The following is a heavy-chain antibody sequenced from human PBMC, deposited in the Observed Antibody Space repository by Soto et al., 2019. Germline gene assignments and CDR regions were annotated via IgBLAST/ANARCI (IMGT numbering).Heavy chain of an antibody. Sequence: ASVKVSCKASGYTFNNYGITWVRQAPGQGLEWMGWINAYNGHTNYAQKFQDRVAMTTDTSTRTVYMELRSLRSDDTAVFYCARAMAPDHSDHWGQGTLVTVSS. V-gene: IGHV1-18*01. CDR2: INAYNGHT. CDR3: ARAMAPDHSDH. CDR1: GYTFNNYG. J-gene: IGHJ4*02.